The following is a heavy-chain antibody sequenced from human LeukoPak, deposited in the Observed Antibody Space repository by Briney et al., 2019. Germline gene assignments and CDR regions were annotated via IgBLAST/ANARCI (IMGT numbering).Heavy chain of an antibody. CDR1: GYSISSGYY. CDR3: ARAGYYDFWSGYLNWFDP. D-gene: IGHD3-3*01. V-gene: IGHV4-38-2*02. Sequence: SETLSLTCTVSGYSISSGYYWGWIRQPPGKGLEWIGSIYHSGSTYYNPSLKSRVTISVDTSKNQFSLKLSSVTAADTAVYYCARAGYYDFWSGYLNWFDPWGQGTLVTVPS. CDR2: IYHSGST. J-gene: IGHJ5*02.